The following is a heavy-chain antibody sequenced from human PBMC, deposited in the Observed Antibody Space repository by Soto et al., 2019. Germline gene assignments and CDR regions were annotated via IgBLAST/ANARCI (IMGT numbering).Heavy chain of an antibody. CDR1: GGSISSSNW. CDR2: IYHSGST. V-gene: IGHV4-4*02. Sequence: QVQLQESGPGLVKPSGTLSLTCAVSGGSISSSNWWSWVRQTPGKGLEWIGEIYHSGSTNYNPSLKSRVTISVDKSKNQFSLKLSSVCAADTAVYYCARERAFGESSPGYYYYGMDVWGQGTTVTVSS. J-gene: IGHJ6*02. CDR3: ARERAFGESSPGYYYYGMDV. D-gene: IGHD3-10*01.